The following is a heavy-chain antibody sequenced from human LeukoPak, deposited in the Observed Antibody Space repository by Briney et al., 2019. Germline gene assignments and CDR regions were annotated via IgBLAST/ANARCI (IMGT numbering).Heavy chain of an antibody. CDR1: GFTVGSNY. CDR2: IHSGDST. J-gene: IGHJ4*02. V-gene: IGHV3-53*01. CDR3: ARESGGYYDSSGYFDY. Sequence: GGSLRLSCAASGFTVGSNYMSWVRQAPGKGLEWVSGIHSGDSTYYADPVKGLITISRDTSTNMLYLQMNSLRAEATAVYDCARESGGYYDSSGYFDYWGQGTLVTVSS. D-gene: IGHD3-22*01.